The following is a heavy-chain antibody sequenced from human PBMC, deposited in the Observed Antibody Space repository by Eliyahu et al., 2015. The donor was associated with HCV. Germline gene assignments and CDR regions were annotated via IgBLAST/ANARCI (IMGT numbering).Heavy chain of an antibody. CDR1: GFXFSSYA. Sequence: QVQLVESGGGVVQPGRSLRLSCXASGFXFSSYAMHWVRXAPGKGXXWGGVILFDGSNKYYXDSVKGRFTISRDNSKNTLYLQMNSLRAEDTAVYYCARDRVSGNLGYCSGGSCYVGAFDIWGQGTMVTVSS. D-gene: IGHD2-15*01. CDR3: ARDRVSGNLGYCSGGSCYVGAFDI. V-gene: IGHV3-30-3*01. CDR2: ILFDGSNK. J-gene: IGHJ3*02.